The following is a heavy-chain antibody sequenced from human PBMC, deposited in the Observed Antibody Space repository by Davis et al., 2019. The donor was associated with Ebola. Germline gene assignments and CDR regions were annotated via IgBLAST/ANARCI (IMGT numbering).Heavy chain of an antibody. CDR2: IKSKTDGGTT. J-gene: IGHJ2*01. CDR3: TTLSTVTTMYFDL. V-gene: IGHV3-15*01. Sequence: GGSLRLSCAASGFTLSNYGMSWVRQAPGKGLEWVGRIKSKTDGGTTDYAAPVKGRFAMSRDDSKNTLYLQMNSLKIDDTAVYYCTTLSTVTTMYFDLWGRGTLVTVSS. CDR1: GFTLSNYG. D-gene: IGHD4-17*01.